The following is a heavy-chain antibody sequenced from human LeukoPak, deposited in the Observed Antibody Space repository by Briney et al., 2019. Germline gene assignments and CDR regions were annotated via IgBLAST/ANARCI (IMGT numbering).Heavy chain of an antibody. V-gene: IGHV3-53*01. CDR1: GLTISTNY. J-gene: IGHJ3*02. D-gene: IGHD2-15*01. CDR3: ARDGSGPDDAFDI. Sequence: PGGSLRLSCAASGLTISTNYMSWVRQAPGKGLEWLSVIYAGGDRYYADSVEGRFTISRDTSKNTLYLQLNSLRAEDTAVYYCARDGSGPDDAFDIWGQGTMVTVSS. CDR2: IYAGGDR.